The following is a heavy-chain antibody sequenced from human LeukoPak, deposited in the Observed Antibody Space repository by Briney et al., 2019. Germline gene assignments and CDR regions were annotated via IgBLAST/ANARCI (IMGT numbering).Heavy chain of an antibody. CDR1: GGSISSYY. J-gene: IGHJ3*02. CDR2: ISNTGTT. D-gene: IGHD4-23*01. CDR3: ASATGGSDAFNI. Sequence: SATLSLTCSVSGGSISSYYWSWIRQPPGKGLQWIGYISNTGTTNYNPSLKSRVTISLDTSKNQFSLRLNSVTAADTAVYYCASATGGSDAFNIWGQGTIVTVSS. V-gene: IGHV4-59*01.